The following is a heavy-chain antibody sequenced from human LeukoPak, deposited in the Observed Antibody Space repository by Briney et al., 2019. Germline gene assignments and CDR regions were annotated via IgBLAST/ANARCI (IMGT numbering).Heavy chain of an antibody. D-gene: IGHD1-26*01. CDR1: GFTFSVYG. Sequence: GGTLRLSCAVSGFTFSVYGMSWVRQAPGKGLEWVSAITGSGGRTYYADSEKGRFTISRDNSKNTLYLQINSLRAEDTALYYCASGGIYYGAAFDFWGQGTLVTVSS. V-gene: IGHV3-23*01. CDR3: ASGGIYYGAAFDF. CDR2: ITGSGGRT. J-gene: IGHJ4*02.